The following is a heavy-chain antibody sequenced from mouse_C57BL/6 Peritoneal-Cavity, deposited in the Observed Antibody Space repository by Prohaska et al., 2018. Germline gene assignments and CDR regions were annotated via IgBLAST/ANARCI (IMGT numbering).Heavy chain of an antibody. J-gene: IGHJ2*01. D-gene: IGHD2-4*01. CDR3: ASIYYDYDVDY. CDR2: ISSGGSYT. CDR1: GFTFSSYG. V-gene: IGHV5-6*01. Sequence: VQLVESGGDLVKPGGSLKLSCAASGFTFSSYGMSWVRQIPDKRLEWVATISSGGSYTYYPDSVKGRFTISRDNAKNTLYLQMSSLKSEDTAMYYCASIYYDYDVDYWGQGTTLTVSS.